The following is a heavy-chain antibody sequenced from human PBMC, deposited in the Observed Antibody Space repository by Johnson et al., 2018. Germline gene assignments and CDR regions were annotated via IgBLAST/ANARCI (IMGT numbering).Heavy chain of an antibody. Sequence: QVQLVQSGGGVVQPGRSLRLSCAASGFTFNSYAMHWVRQAPGKGLEWVAVTSYDGNDKDYADSVKGRFTISRDNSENTLYLQMNSLRAEDTAVYYCATEPCGGDFYLEYLHHWGQGTLVTVSS. CDR3: ATEPCGGDFYLEYLHH. V-gene: IGHV3-30*04. J-gene: IGHJ1*01. CDR2: TSYDGNDK. CDR1: GFTFNSYA. D-gene: IGHD2-21*02.